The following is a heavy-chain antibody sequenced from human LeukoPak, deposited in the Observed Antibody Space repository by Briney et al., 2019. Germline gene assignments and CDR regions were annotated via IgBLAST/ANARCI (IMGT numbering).Heavy chain of an antibody. CDR2: ISGSGGST. Sequence: GGSLRLSCAASGFTFSSYAMSWVRQAPGKGLEWVSAISGSGGSTYYADSVKGRFTISRDNSKNTLYLQMNSLRAEDTAVYYCAKGGSVVVAATTRFDPWGQGTLVTVSS. CDR1: GFTFSSYA. D-gene: IGHD2-15*01. CDR3: AKGGSVVVAATTRFDP. J-gene: IGHJ5*02. V-gene: IGHV3-23*01.